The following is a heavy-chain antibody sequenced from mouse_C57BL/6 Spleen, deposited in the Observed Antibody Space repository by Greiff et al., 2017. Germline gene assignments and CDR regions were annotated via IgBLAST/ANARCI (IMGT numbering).Heavy chain of an antibody. D-gene: IGHD2-5*01. Sequence: VQLQQSGPGLAKPSQPLSLTCSVTGYSITSDYWNWIRKFPGNKLEYMGYISYSGSTYYNPSLKSRISITRDTSKNPYYLQLNSVTTENTATYYCAREYSNYPDGYFDVWGTGTTVTVTS. J-gene: IGHJ1*03. CDR2: ISYSGST. CDR1: GYSITSDY. V-gene: IGHV3-8*01. CDR3: AREYSNYPDGYFDV.